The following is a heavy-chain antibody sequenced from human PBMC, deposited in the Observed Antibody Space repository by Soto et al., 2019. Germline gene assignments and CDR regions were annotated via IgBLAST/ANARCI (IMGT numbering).Heavy chain of an antibody. CDR2: ISGSGGST. J-gene: IGHJ4*02. CDR1: GFTFSSYA. V-gene: IGHV3-23*01. CDR3: AKEEVMATILGSDYFDY. D-gene: IGHD5-12*01. Sequence: GGSLRLSCAASGFTFSSYAMSWVRQAPGKGLEWVSAISGSGGSTYYADSVKGRFTISRDNSKNTLYLQMNSLRAEDTAVYYCAKEEVMATILGSDYFDYWGQGTLVTVSS.